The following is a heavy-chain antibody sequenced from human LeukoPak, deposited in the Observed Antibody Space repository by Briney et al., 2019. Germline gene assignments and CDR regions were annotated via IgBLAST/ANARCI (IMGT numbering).Heavy chain of an antibody. CDR2: IYSSGST. V-gene: IGHV4-4*07. D-gene: IGHD2-21*02. J-gene: IGHJ2*01. CDR1: GGSFSGYY. Sequence: SETLSLTCPVYGGSFSGYYWSWIRQPAGKGLEWIGRIYSSGSTNYNPSLKSRVTMSVGTSMNQFSLKLSSVTAADTAVYFCARDKEYCGGDCSYWYFDLWGRGTAVTVSS. CDR3: ARDKEYCGGDCSYWYFDL.